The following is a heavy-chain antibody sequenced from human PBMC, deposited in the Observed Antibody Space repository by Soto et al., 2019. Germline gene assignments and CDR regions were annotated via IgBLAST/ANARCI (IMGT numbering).Heavy chain of an antibody. J-gene: IGHJ6*02. CDR1: GGTFSSYA. V-gene: IGHV1-69*06. CDR3: ARAPIVVVPAGNARYYYLMDV. Sequence: GASVNVSCKASGGTFSSYAISWVRQAPGQGLEWMGGIIPIFGTANYAQKFQGRVTITADKSTSTAYMELSSLRSEDTAVHYCARAPIVVVPAGNARYYYLMDVRGQGSTV. D-gene: IGHD2-2*01. CDR2: IIPIFGTA.